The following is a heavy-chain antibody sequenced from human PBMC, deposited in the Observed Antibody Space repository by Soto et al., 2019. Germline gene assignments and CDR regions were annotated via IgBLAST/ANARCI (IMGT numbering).Heavy chain of an antibody. CDR2: TYYRSKWY. CDR3: ARLIGNSWLDS. V-gene: IGHV6-1*01. Sequence: SQTLSLTCAISGDSVSTNSATWDWIRQSPSRGLEWLGRTYYRSKWYNYAVSVKGRITINPDTSNNQLSLQLNSVTPDDTAVYNCARLIGNSWLDSWGQGTLVTVSS. J-gene: IGHJ5*01. D-gene: IGHD2-8*01. CDR1: GDSVSTNSAT.